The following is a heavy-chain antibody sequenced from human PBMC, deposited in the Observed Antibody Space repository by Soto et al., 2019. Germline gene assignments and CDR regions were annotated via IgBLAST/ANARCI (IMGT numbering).Heavy chain of an antibody. CDR1: GGTFSSYA. V-gene: IGHV1-69*01. Sequence: QVQLVQSGAEVKKPGSSVKVSCKASGGTFSSYAISWVRQAPGQGLEWMGGIIPIFGTANYAQKFQGRVTITADESTSTAYRELSSLRAEDTAVYYCAREQKMVRGVSGRLNWFDPWGQGTLVTVSA. D-gene: IGHD3-10*01. CDR2: IIPIFGTA. J-gene: IGHJ5*02. CDR3: AREQKMVRGVSGRLNWFDP.